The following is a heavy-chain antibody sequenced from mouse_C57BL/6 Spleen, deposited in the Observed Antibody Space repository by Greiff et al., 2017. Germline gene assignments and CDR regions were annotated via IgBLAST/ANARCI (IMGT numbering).Heavy chain of an antibody. Sequence: QVQLQQSGAELVRPGTSVKVSCKASGYAFTNYLIEWVKQRPGQGLEWIGVINPGSGGTNYNEKFKGKATLTADKSSSTAYMQLSSLTSEDSAVYFCARRVGKEGDWGQGTTLTVSS. CDR2: INPGSGGT. D-gene: IGHD1-3*01. CDR1: GYAFTNYL. V-gene: IGHV1-54*01. J-gene: IGHJ2*01. CDR3: ARRVGKEGD.